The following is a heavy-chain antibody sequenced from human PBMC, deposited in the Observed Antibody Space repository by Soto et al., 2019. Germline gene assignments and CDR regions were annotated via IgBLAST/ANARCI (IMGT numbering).Heavy chain of an antibody. Sequence: PGWSLRHSCAASGFTFSSYAMSWVRQAPGKGLEWVSALSGSGGSTYYADSVKGRFTISRDNSKNTLYLPLNSLRAEDTAVYYSAKSPPPYLSSGYYPALFGMDVWGQGTTVTVSS. CDR2: LSGSGGST. CDR3: AKSPPPYLSSGYYPALFGMDV. J-gene: IGHJ6*02. CDR1: GFTFSSYA. V-gene: IGHV3-23*01. D-gene: IGHD3-22*01.